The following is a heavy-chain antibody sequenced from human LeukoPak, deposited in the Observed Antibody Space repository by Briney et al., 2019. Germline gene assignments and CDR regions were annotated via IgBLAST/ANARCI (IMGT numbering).Heavy chain of an antibody. J-gene: IGHJ4*02. CDR3: ARDIAAAGPYYFDY. D-gene: IGHD6-13*01. V-gene: IGHV4-34*01. Sequence: SETLSLTCAVYGGSFSGYYWSWIRQPPGQGLEWIGEINHSGSTNYNPSLKSRVTISVDTSKNQFSLKLSSVTAADTAVYYCARDIAAAGPYYFDYWGQGTLVTVSS. CDR2: INHSGST. CDR1: GGSFSGYY.